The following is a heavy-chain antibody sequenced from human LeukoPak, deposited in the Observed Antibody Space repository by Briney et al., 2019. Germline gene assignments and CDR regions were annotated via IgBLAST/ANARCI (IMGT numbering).Heavy chain of an antibody. CDR1: RFTVSSNY. D-gene: IGHD2-2*01. CDR3: ARVEKYQLTH. Sequence: AGGSLRLSCAASRFTVSSNYMSWVRQAPGKGLEWVSVIYSGGSTYYADSVKGRFTISRDNSKNTLYLQMNSLRAEDTAVYYCARVEKYQLTHWGQGTLVTVSS. CDR2: IYSGGST. J-gene: IGHJ4*02. V-gene: IGHV3-53*01.